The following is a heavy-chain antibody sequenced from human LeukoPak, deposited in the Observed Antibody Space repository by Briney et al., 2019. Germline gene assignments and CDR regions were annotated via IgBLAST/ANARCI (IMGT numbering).Heavy chain of an antibody. CDR3: ARDPGTVADPYFDY. CDR2: ISSSSGHI. D-gene: IGHD6-19*01. V-gene: IGHV3-21*01. J-gene: IGHJ4*02. Sequence: GGSLRLSCAASGFTFSSYNMNWVRQPLGKGLEWVSSISSSSGHIHYADSVKGRFTISRDNANNSLYLQMNSLRDEDTAVYYCARDPGTVADPYFDYWGQGSLVTVSS. CDR1: GFTFSSYN.